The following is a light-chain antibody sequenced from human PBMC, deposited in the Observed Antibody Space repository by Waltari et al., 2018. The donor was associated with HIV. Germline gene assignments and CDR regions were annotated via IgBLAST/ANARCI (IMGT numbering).Light chain of an antibody. V-gene: IGKV1-5*03. CDR2: KTS. CDR1: QSITNW. Sequence: DIQMTQSPSTLSASVGDRVTITCRAAQSITNWLAWYQQKPGKAPKLLIYKTSQLKSGVPPRFSGSGSGTEFTLTISSLQPDDFATFYCQQYNSYSSTFGQGTKVEIK. J-gene: IGKJ2*02. CDR3: QQYNSYSST.